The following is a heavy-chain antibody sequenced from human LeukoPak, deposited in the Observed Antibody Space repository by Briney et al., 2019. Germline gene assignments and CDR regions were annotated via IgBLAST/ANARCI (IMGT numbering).Heavy chain of an antibody. Sequence: SETLSLTCTVSGGSISSYYWSWIRQPPGKGLEWIGEINHSGSTNYNPSLKSRVTISVDTSKNQFSLKLSSVTAADTAVYYCARQESNDFWSGYYNWFDPWGQGTLVTVSS. V-gene: IGHV4-34*01. CDR3: ARQESNDFWSGYYNWFDP. CDR1: GGSISSYY. D-gene: IGHD3-3*01. CDR2: INHSGST. J-gene: IGHJ5*02.